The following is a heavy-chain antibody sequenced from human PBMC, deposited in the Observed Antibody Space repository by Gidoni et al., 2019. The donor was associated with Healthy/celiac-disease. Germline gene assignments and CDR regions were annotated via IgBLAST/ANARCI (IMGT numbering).Heavy chain of an antibody. CDR1: GYTFTSYG. CDR3: ARPEGGGAEAYFDY. D-gene: IGHD3-16*01. J-gene: IGHJ4*02. V-gene: IGHV1-18*01. CDR2: ISAYNGTT. Sequence: QVQLVQSGAEVKKPGASVKVSCKASGYTFTSYGIRWVRQAPGQGLEWMGWISAYNGTTNYAQKLQGRVTMPTDTSTSTAYMELRSLRSDDPAVYYCARPEGGGAEAYFDYWGQGTLVTVSS.